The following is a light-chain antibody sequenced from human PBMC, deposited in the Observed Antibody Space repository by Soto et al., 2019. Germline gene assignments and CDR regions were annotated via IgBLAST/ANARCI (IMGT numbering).Light chain of an antibody. CDR1: QSFSSSY. J-gene: IGKJ4*01. V-gene: IGKV3-20*01. Sequence: EIVLTHSPGTLSLSPGERATLSCRASQSFSSSYLAWYQQNPGQAPRLLIYGASSRATGIPDRFSGSGSGTDFTLTISRLEAEDFAVYYCQHYGSSPLTFGGGTKVDIK. CDR3: QHYGSSPLT. CDR2: GAS.